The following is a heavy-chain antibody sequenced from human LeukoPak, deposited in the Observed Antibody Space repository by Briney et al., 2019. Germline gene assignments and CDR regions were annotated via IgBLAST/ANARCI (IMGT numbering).Heavy chain of an antibody. J-gene: IGHJ3*01. D-gene: IGHD6-19*01. CDR3: ARLPMAVAGVDAFDV. V-gene: IGHV3-30*02. CDR2: IRYDESDT. CDR1: GFIFDNYG. Sequence: GGSLRLSCAASGFIFDNYGMHWVRQAPGKGLEWVAFIRYDESDTYYADSVKGRFTISRDNSKNSLYLQVNSLRPEDTAVYYCARLPMAVAGVDAFDVWGQGTMVTVSS.